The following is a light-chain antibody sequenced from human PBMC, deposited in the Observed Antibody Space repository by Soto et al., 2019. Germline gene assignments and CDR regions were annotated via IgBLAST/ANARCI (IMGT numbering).Light chain of an antibody. Sequence: QSALTQPASRSRSPGQSITISCTGTSSDVGGYNYVSWYQQHPGKAPKLMIYDVSNRPSGVSNRFSGSKSGNTASLTISGLQAEDEAYYYCSSYTSSGTLVVFGGGTQLTFL. CDR1: SSDVGGYNY. CDR2: DVS. V-gene: IGLV2-14*01. J-gene: IGLJ2*01. CDR3: SSYTSSGTLVV.